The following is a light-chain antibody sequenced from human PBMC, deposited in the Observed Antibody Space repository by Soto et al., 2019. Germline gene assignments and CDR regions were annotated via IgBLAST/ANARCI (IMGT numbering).Light chain of an antibody. CDR2: LNSDGSH. V-gene: IGLV4-69*01. CDR3: QTWGADSVI. Sequence: QLVLTQSPSASASLGASVKLTGTLSSGHRSYAIAWHQQQPEKGPRFLMKLNSDGSHSKGDGISDRFSGSSSGAERYLTISSLQSEDEADYYCQTWGADSVIFGGGTKLTVL. J-gene: IGLJ2*01. CDR1: SGHRSYA.